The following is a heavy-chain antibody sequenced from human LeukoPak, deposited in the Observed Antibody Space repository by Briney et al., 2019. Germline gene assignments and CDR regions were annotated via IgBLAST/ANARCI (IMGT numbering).Heavy chain of an antibody. Sequence: SETLSLTCAVYGGSFSGYYWSWIRQPPGKGLEWIAEINHSGSTNYNPSLKSRVTISVDTSKNQFSMKLSSVTAADTAVYYSARESLGRYDNLTGYYDYYYGIDVWGQGTTVTVSS. V-gene: IGHV4-34*01. D-gene: IGHD3-9*01. CDR3: ARESLGRYDNLTGYYDYYYGIDV. CDR1: GGSFSGYY. CDR2: INHSGST. J-gene: IGHJ6*02.